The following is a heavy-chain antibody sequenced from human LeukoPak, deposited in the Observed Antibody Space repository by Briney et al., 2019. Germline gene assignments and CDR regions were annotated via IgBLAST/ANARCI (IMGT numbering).Heavy chain of an antibody. CDR1: GGSIGTYY. V-gene: IGHV4-59*01. Sequence: PSESLSLTCTVSGGSIGTYYLSWIRQPPGKKLEWVSYIYYSGRTNYNPSLNSRVTISLKTYNNQSSLKLSSVIVADTAVSYCARGVGATWYFDYWGQGTLVTVSS. CDR2: IYYSGRT. D-gene: IGHD1-26*01. J-gene: IGHJ4*02. CDR3: ARGVGATWYFDY.